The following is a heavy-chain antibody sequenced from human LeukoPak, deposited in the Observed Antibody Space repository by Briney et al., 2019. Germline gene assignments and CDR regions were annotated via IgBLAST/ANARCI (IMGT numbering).Heavy chain of an antibody. CDR3: AKYSSWYSDAKYFQH. V-gene: IGHV3-74*01. J-gene: IGHJ1*01. CDR1: GFILSSYW. D-gene: IGHD6-13*01. CDR2: IKSDGSNT. Sequence: QSGGSLRLSCAASGFILSSYWMHWVRQAPGKGLVWVSRIKSDGSNTAYADSVKGRFTISRDDAKNTLYLQMNSLRAEDTAVYYCAKYSSWYSDAKYFQHWGQGTLVTVSS.